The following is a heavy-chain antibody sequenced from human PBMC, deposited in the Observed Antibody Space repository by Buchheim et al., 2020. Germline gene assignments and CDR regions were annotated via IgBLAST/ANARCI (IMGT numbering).Heavy chain of an antibody. Sequence: EVQLVESGGGLVQPGGSLRLSCAASGFTFSSYEMNWVRQAPGKGLEWVSYIRSSGSTTYYADSVKGRFTISRDNAKNSLYLQMNSLRAEDTAFYYCAREYCSSTSCPYFDYWGQGTL. D-gene: IGHD2-2*01. J-gene: IGHJ4*02. CDR1: GFTFSSYE. CDR2: IRSSGSTT. CDR3: AREYCSSTSCPYFDY. V-gene: IGHV3-48*03.